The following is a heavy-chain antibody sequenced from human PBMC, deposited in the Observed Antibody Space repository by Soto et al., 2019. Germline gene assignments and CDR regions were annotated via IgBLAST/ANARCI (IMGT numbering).Heavy chain of an antibody. D-gene: IGHD5-18*01. V-gene: IGHV3-15*01. CDR2: IKAKTDGGTI. CDR3: TTDGGYNFGYWFEP. J-gene: IGHJ5*02. CDR1: GFTFTYAW. Sequence: GGSLRLSCATSGFTFTYAWMSWVRQAPGKGLEWIGRIKAKTDGGTIDYAAPVKGRFTISRDDSKNTLYLQMNSLKTEDSGMYYCTTDGGYNFGYWFEPWGQGTQVTVSS.